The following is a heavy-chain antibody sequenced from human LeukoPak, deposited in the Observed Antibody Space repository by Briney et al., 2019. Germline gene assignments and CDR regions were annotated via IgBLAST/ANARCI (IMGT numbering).Heavy chain of an antibody. CDR1: SGSISDYY. V-gene: IGHV4-59*01. CDR3: ARRRPDAYNLYY. J-gene: IGHJ4*02. D-gene: IGHD5-24*01. Sequence: SETLSLTCTVSSGSISDYYWNWIRQPPGKGLEWIGYIYSSGVTNYNPSLRSRVTISVDTSKNQFSLKLSSVTAADTAVYYCARRRPDAYNLYYWGQGTLVTVSS. CDR2: IYSSGVT.